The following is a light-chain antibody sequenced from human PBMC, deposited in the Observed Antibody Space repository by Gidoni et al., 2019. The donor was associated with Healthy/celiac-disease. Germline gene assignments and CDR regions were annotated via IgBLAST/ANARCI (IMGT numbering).Light chain of an antibody. J-gene: IGKJ2*01. CDR1: QSVSSSY. V-gene: IGKV3-20*01. CDR3: QQYGSSPRT. Sequence: EILLTQSPGTLSLSLGERATLSCRASQSVSSSYLAWYQQKPGQAPRLLIYGASSRATGIPDRFRGSGSGTDFTLTISRLEPEDFAVYYCQQYGSSPRTFGQGTKLEIK. CDR2: GAS.